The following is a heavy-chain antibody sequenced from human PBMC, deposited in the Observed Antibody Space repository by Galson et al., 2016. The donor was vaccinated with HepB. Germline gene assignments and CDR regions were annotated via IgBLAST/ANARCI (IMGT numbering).Heavy chain of an antibody. V-gene: IGHV3-53*01. CDR2: IYSGGTT. D-gene: IGHD6-19*01. CDR3: ARDRWLGPYYYYYGMDV. CDR1: GFTVRSHY. J-gene: IGHJ6*02. Sequence: SLRLSCAASGFTVRSHYMSWVRQAPGMGLEWVSVIYSGGTTYYADSVKGRFTISRDIFKNTLYLQMDRLRADDTAVYYCARDRWLGPYYYYYGMDVWGQGTTVTVSS.